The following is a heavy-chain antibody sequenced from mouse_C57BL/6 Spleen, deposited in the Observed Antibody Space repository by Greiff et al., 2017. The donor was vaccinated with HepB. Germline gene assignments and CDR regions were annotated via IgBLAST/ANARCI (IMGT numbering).Heavy chain of an antibody. J-gene: IGHJ2*01. Sequence: QVQLQQPGAELVKPGASVKLSCKASGYTFTSYWMHWVKQRPGRGLEWIGRIDPNSGGTKYNEKFKSKATLTVDKPSSTAYMQLSSLTSEDSAVYYCARGRGITTVVPLFDYWGQGTTLTVSS. CDR2: IDPNSGGT. CDR3: ARGRGITTVVPLFDY. V-gene: IGHV1-62-3*01. CDR1: GYTFTSYW. D-gene: IGHD1-1*01.